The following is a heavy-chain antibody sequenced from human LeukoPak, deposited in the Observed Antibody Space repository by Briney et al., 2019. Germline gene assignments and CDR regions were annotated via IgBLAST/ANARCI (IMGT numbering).Heavy chain of an antibody. CDR1: GFTFSSYA. CDR3: AKHYCSSTSCYYFQH. J-gene: IGHJ1*01. D-gene: IGHD2-2*01. V-gene: IGHV3-23*01. Sequence: GGSLRLSCAASGFTFSSYAMSWVRQAPGKGLEWVSAISGSGGSTYYADSVKGRFTISRDNSKNTLYLQMNSLRAEDTAVYYCAKHYCSSTSCYYFQHWGQGTLVTVSS. CDR2: ISGSGGST.